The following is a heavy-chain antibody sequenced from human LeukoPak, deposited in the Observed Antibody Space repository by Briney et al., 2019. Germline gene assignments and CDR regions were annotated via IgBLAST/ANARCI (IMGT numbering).Heavy chain of an antibody. CDR2: ISGSGGST. CDR1: GFTFSSYA. CDR3: AKRSGYDYWYFDY. J-gene: IGHJ4*02. V-gene: IGHV3-23*01. Sequence: PGGSLRLSCAASGFTFSSYAMSWVRQAPGKGLELVSGISGSGGSTYYADSVKGRFTISRDNSKNTLYLQMNSLRAEDTAVYYCAKRSGYDYWYFDYWGQGTLVTVSS. D-gene: IGHD5-12*01.